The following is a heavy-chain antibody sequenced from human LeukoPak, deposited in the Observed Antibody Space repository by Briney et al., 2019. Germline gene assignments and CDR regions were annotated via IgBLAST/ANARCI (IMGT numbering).Heavy chain of an antibody. CDR1: GFTFSSYS. J-gene: IGHJ4*02. Sequence: GGSLRLPCAASGFTFSSYSMNWVRQAPGEGLEWVSSISSDTSYIYYADSVKGRFTISRDNAKNSLYLQMNSLRAEDTAVYYCARDRHSSGCLDYWGQGTLVTVSS. D-gene: IGHD3-22*01. CDR2: ISSDTSYI. V-gene: IGHV3-21*06. CDR3: ARDRHSSGCLDY.